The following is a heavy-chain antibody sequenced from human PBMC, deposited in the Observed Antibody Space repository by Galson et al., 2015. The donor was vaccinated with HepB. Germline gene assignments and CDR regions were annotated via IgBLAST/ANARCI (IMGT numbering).Heavy chain of an antibody. V-gene: IGHV1-18*01. CDR2: ISAYNGNT. Sequence: SVKVSCKASGYTFTSYAMHWVRQAPGQGLEWMGWISAYNGNTNYAQKLQGRVTMTTDTSTSTAYMELRSLRSDDTAVYYCARDNCSSTSCYAWFDPWGQGTLVTVSS. J-gene: IGHJ5*02. CDR1: GYTFTSYA. CDR3: ARDNCSSTSCYAWFDP. D-gene: IGHD2-2*01.